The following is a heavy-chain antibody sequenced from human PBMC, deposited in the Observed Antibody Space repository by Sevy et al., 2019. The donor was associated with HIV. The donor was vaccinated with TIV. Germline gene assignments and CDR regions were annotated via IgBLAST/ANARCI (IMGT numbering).Heavy chain of an antibody. CDR1: GFTFNTYT. V-gene: IGHV3-21*01. Sequence: GGSLRLSCAASGFTFNTYTMNWVRQAPGKGLEWVSSISSLSNYIYYADSVKGRFTVSRDNAKKSVFLQMNSLRAEDTAVYYCARPYGSGTWEAFDTWGQGTMVTVSS. J-gene: IGHJ3*02. D-gene: IGHD3-10*01. CDR3: ARPYGSGTWEAFDT. CDR2: ISSLSNYI.